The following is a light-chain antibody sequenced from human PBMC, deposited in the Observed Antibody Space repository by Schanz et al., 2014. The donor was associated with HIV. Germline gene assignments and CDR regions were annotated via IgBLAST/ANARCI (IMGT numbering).Light chain of an antibody. CDR1: QSVSNRY. Sequence: EIVLTQSPGTLSLSPGDRATLSCRASQSVSNRYLAWYQQTRGQAPRLLIYGASSRATGIPDRFSGSGSGTDFTLTISRLEPEDFAVYYCQQYGSSPPWTFGQGTKVEIK. J-gene: IGKJ1*01. V-gene: IGKV3-20*01. CDR2: GAS. CDR3: QQYGSSPPWT.